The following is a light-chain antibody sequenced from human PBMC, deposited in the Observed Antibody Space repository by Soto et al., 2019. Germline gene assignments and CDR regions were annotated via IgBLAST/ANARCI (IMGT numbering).Light chain of an antibody. V-gene: IGKV1-17*01. CDR1: QGIRDA. CDR3: LQNSDYPFT. CDR2: STS. J-gene: IGKJ2*01. Sequence: DIQMTQSPSSLSASVGDRVTITCRANQGIRDALGWYQQKPGKVPKRLIYSTSRLQSGVPSRFSGSGSETEFTLTISSLQPEDFATYYCLQNSDYPFTFCQGTRL.